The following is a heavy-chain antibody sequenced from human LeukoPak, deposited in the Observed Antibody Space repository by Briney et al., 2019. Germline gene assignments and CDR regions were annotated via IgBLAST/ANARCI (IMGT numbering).Heavy chain of an antibody. CDR2: IKSKTDGGTT. J-gene: IGHJ3*02. CDR1: GFTFSNAW. V-gene: IGHV3-15*01. CDR3: TASAVNDAFDI. D-gene: IGHD4-17*01. Sequence: RSLRLSCAASGFTFSNAWMSWVRQAPGKGLEWVGRIKSKTDGGTTDYAAPVKGRFTISRDDSKNTLYLQMNSLKTEDTAVYYCTASAVNDAFDIWGQGTMVTVSS.